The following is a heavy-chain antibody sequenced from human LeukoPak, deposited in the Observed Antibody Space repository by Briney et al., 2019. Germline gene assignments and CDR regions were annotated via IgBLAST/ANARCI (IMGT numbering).Heavy chain of an antibody. J-gene: IGHJ5*02. CDR2: IIPILGIA. CDR1: GYTFTGYY. Sequence: GASVKVSCKASGYTFTGYYMHWVRQAPGQGLEWMGRIIPILGIANYAQKFQGRVTITADKSTSTAYMELSSLRSEDTAVYYCARGGSSPNWFDPWGQGTLVTVSS. V-gene: IGHV1-69*04. CDR3: ARGGSSPNWFDP. D-gene: IGHD6-13*01.